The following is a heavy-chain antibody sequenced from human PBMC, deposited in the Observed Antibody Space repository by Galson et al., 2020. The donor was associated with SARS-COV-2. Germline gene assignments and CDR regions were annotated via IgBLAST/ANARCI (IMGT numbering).Heavy chain of an antibody. CDR1: GFTSSNYV. J-gene: IGHJ4*02. V-gene: IGHV3-30*04. CDR2: ISSDGSNS. Sequence: GGSLRLSCAASGFTSSNYVMHWVRQAPGKGPEWVAVISSDGSNSFYADSLKGRFTISRDNSKSTLYLQMNSLRAEDTAVYYCARGGEWELPYYFDYWGQGTRVTVSS. D-gene: IGHD1-26*01. CDR3: ARGGEWELPYYFDY.